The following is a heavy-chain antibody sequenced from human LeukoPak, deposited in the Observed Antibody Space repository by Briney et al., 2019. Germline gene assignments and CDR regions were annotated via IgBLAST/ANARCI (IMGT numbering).Heavy chain of an antibody. J-gene: IGHJ4*02. CDR2: IWYDGSNK. D-gene: IGHD3-10*01. CDR3: ARGGEYYGSGSDY. V-gene: IGHV3-33*01. CDR1: GFTFSSYG. Sequence: GGSLRLSCAASGFTFSSYGMHWVRQAPGKGLEWVAVIWYDGSNKYYADSVKGRFTISSDNSKNTLYLQMNSLRAEDMAVYYCARGGEYYGSGSDYWGQGTLVTVSS.